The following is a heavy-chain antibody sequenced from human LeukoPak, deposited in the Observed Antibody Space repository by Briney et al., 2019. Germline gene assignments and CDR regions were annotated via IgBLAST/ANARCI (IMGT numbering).Heavy chain of an antibody. CDR3: ARDRITNWSAYSKPSLHY. D-gene: IGHD4-11*01. CDR2: ISYDGRNE. CDR1: GLTFSSSA. J-gene: IGHJ4*02. Sequence: GGSLRLSCAASGLTFSSSAMHWVRQAPGKGLEWVAVISYDGRNEYYADSVKGRFTISRDNSKNTLYLQMNSLRAEDTAVYYFARDRITNWSAYSKPSLHYWGQGSLVTVSS. V-gene: IGHV3-30*01.